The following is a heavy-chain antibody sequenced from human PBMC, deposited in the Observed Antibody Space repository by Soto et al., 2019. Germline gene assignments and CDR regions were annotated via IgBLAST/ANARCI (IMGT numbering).Heavy chain of an antibody. CDR2: IHHSGIT. V-gene: IGHV4-59*01. CDR3: ARANWEIDY. J-gene: IGHJ4*02. D-gene: IGHD1-1*01. Sequence: SETLSLTCTVSGGSISSYYWSWIRQPPGKGLEWIGHIHHSGITSYYPSLKSRVTISVDTSKNQFSLRLSSVTAADTAVYYCARANWEIDYWGQGTLVTVSS. CDR1: GGSISSYY.